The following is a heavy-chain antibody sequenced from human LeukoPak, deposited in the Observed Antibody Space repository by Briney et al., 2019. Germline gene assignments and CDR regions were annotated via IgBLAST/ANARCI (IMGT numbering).Heavy chain of an antibody. V-gene: IGHV4-59*08. D-gene: IGHD6-19*01. CDR2: IYYSGST. Sequence: TSETLSLTCTVSGGSISSYYWSWIRQPPGKGLEWIGYIYYSGSTNYNPSLKSRVTISVDTSKNQFSLKLSSMTAADTAVYYCARLGLYSSTYYYFDYWGQGTLVTVSS. J-gene: IGHJ4*02. CDR1: GGSISSYY. CDR3: ARLGLYSSTYYYFDY.